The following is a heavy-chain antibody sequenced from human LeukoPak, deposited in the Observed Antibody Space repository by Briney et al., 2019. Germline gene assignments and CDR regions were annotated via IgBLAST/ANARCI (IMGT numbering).Heavy chain of an antibody. V-gene: IGHV4-4*07. CDR2: IYTSGST. Sequence: EWIGRIYTSGSTNYNPSLKSRVTISVDTSKNHFSLTLSSVTAADTAVYYCARGPVTVGFDPWGQGTLVTVSS. D-gene: IGHD4-11*01. J-gene: IGHJ5*02. CDR3: ARGPVTVGFDP.